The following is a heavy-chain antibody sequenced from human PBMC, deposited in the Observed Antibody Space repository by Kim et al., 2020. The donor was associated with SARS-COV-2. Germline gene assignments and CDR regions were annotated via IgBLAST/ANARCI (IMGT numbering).Heavy chain of an antibody. V-gene: IGHV3-23*01. CDR2: ISGSGGST. J-gene: IGHJ4*02. CDR1: GFTFSSYA. Sequence: GGSLRLSCAASGFTFSSYAMSWVRQAPGKGLEWVSAISGSGGSTYYADSVKCRFTISRDNSKNTLYLQMNSLRSEDTAVYYCAKEDYYDSSGYYYGYFDYWGQGTLVTVSS. D-gene: IGHD3-22*01. CDR3: AKEDYYDSSGYYYGYFDY.